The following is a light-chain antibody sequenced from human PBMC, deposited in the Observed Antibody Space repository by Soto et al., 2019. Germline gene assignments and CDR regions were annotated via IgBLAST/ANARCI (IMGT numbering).Light chain of an antibody. V-gene: IGKV1-27*01. CDR2: AAS. CDR1: QGISNY. CDR3: QKYNSAPRT. J-gene: IGKJ1*01. Sequence: DIPMTQSPSSLSASVGDRVTITCRASQGISNYLAWYQQKPGKVPKLLIYAASTLQSGVPSRFSGSGSGTDFTLTISSLQPEDVATYFCQKYNSAPRTCGQGTKVEIK.